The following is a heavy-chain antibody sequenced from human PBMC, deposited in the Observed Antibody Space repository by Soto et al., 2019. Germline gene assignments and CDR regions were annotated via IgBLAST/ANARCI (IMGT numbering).Heavy chain of an antibody. V-gene: IGHV3-30-3*01. CDR3: ASGSNYASYYYGMDV. Sequence: QVQLVESGGGVVQPGRSLRLSCAASGFTFSSYAMHWVRQAPGKGLEWVAVISYDGSNKYYADSVKGRFTISRDNSKNTLYLQMNSLRAEDTAVYYCASGSNYASYYYGMDVWGQGTTVTVSS. CDR1: GFTFSSYA. J-gene: IGHJ6*02. CDR2: ISYDGSNK. D-gene: IGHD4-4*01.